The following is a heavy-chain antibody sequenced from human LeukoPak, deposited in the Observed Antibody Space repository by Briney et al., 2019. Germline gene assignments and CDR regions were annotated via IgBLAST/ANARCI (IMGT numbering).Heavy chain of an antibody. J-gene: IGHJ4*02. CDR3: ARTWGYGYLDY. V-gene: IGHV4-30-2*01. D-gene: IGHD2-21*02. CDR1: GGSISSGGYY. CDR2: IYHSGST. Sequence: SETLSLTCTVSGGSISSGGYYWSWIRQPPGKGLEWIGYIYHSGSTYYNPSLKSRVTISVDRSKNQFSLKLSSVTAADTAVYYCARTWGYGYLDYWGQGTLVTVSS.